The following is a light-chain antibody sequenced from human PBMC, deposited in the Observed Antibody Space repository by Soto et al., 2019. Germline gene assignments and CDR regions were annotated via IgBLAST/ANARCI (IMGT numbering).Light chain of an antibody. Sequence: QSVLTQPPSASGTPGQRVTISCSGSNSNIGSNTVNWYQQLPGTAPKLLIYDNNKRPAGVPGRFDDSKSGTSASLAISGLQSEDEADYYCASWDDRLNGVIFGGGTKLTVL. J-gene: IGLJ2*01. V-gene: IGLV1-44*01. CDR3: ASWDDRLNGVI. CDR1: NSNIGSNT. CDR2: DNN.